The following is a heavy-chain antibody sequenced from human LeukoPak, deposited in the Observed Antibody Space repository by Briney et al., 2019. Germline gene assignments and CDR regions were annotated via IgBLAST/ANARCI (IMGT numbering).Heavy chain of an antibody. V-gene: IGHV3-33*08. CDR3: ARVRSDCSSYDY. J-gene: IGHJ4*02. CDR2: IWYDGSYK. D-gene: IGHD6-6*01. CDR1: GFTFKSYW. Sequence: PGGSLRLSCAASGFTFKSYWMGWARQAPGKGLEWVAVIWYDGSYKYYADSVKGRFTISRDNSKNTLYLQMNSLRAEDTAVYYCARVRSDCSSYDYWGQGTLVTVSS.